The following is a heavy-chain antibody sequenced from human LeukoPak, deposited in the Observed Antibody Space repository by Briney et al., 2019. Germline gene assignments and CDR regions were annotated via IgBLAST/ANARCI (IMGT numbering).Heavy chain of an antibody. Sequence: GESLKISCKGSGYSFTSYWIGWVRQMPGKGLEWMGIIYPGDSDTRYSPSFQGQVTISADKSISTAYLQWSSLKASDTAMYYCARLERDGYNWYYYYYGMDVWGQGTTVTVSS. D-gene: IGHD5-24*01. CDR3: ARLERDGYNWYYYYYGMDV. J-gene: IGHJ6*02. CDR1: GYSFTSYW. V-gene: IGHV5-51*01. CDR2: IYPGDSDT.